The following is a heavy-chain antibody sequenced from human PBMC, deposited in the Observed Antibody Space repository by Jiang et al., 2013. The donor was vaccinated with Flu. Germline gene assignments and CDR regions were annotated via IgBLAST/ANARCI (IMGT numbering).Heavy chain of an antibody. V-gene: IGHV3-30*04. CDR2: ISYDESAK. CDR1: GFTFSTHA. CDR3: ARDAGYSTGWYPGN. Sequence: GFTFSTHAMHWVRQAPGKGLEWAAVISYDESAKYYADSVKGRFTISRDISKNTLYLQMNSLRSEDTALYYCARDAGYSTGWYPGNWGQGTLVTVSS. D-gene: IGHD6-19*01. J-gene: IGHJ4*02.